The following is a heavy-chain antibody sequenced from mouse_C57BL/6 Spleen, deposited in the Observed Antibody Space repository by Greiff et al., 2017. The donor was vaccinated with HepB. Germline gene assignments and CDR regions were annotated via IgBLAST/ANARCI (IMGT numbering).Heavy chain of an antibody. CDR2: IDPSDSYT. CDR1: GYTFTSYW. V-gene: IGHV1-69*01. D-gene: IGHD2-3*01. Sequence: VQLQQPGAELVMPGASVKLSCKASGYTFTSYWMHWVKQRPGQGLEWIGEIDPSDSYTNYNQKFKGKSTLTVDKSSSTAYMQLSSLTSEDSAVYYCARRGIYDGYYYFDYWGQGTTLTVSS. J-gene: IGHJ2*01. CDR3: ARRGIYDGYYYFDY.